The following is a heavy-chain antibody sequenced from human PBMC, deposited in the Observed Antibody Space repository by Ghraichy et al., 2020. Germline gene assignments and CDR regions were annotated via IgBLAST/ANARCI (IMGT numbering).Heavy chain of an antibody. V-gene: IGHV3-23*01. CDR1: GFTFSTYA. Sequence: ETLSLTYAASGFTFSTYAMSWVRQAPGKGLEWVSGISGNGATTSYADSVKGRFTISRDNSKNMVFLQMNSLRDDDTAAYYCAKTLFGGADYWGQGTLVTVSS. CDR2: ISGNGATT. J-gene: IGHJ4*02. CDR3: AKTLFGGADY. D-gene: IGHD2-21*01.